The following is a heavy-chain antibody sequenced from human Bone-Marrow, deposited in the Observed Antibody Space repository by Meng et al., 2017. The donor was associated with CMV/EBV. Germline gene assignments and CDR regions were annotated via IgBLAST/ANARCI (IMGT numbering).Heavy chain of an antibody. J-gene: IGHJ4*02. V-gene: IGHV4-4*07. CDR3: ARVDYDSSGYYEVFDY. D-gene: IGHD3-22*01. Sequence: SETLSLTCTFSGGSISSYYWSWIRQPAGKGLEWIGRIYTSGSTNYNPSLKSRVTMSVDASKNQFSLKLSSVTAANTAVYYCARVDYDSSGYYEVFDYWGQASLATSSS. CDR1: GGSISSYY. CDR2: IYTSGST.